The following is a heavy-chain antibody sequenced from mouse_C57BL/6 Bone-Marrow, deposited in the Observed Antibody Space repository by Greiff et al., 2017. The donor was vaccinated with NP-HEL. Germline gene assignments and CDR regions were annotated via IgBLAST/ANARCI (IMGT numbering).Heavy chain of an antibody. D-gene: IGHD1-1*02. CDR2: IYPRSGNT. CDR1: GYTFTSYG. J-gene: IGHJ4*01. CDR3: ASGNYAMDY. Sequence: VKLQESGAELARPGASVKLSCKASGYTFTSYGISWVKQRTGQGLEWIGEIYPRSGNTYYNEKFKGKATLTADKSSRTAYMELRSLTSEDSAVYFCASGNYAMDYWGQGTSVTVSS. V-gene: IGHV1-81*01.